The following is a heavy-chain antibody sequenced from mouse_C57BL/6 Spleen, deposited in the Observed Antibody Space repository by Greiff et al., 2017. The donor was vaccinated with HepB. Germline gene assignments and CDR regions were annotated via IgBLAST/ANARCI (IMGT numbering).Heavy chain of an antibody. D-gene: IGHD2-4*01. CDR3: ARDYECEDYFDY. CDR1: GYTFTDHT. V-gene: IGHV1-78*01. J-gene: IGHJ2*01. Sequence: VQLQQSDAELVKPGASVKISCKVSGYTFTDHTIHWLKQRPEQGLEWIGYISPRDGSTKYHEKFKGKATLTADKSSSTAYMQLNSLTSEDSSVYCCARDYECEDYFDYWGQGTTLTVPS. CDR2: ISPRDGST.